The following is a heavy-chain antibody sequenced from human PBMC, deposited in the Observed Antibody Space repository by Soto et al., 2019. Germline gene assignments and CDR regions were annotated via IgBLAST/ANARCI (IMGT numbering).Heavy chain of an antibody. D-gene: IGHD6-19*01. CDR3: ARDSGTVAEKGGYYYYYYGIDV. CDR2: ISPYSVNT. J-gene: IGHJ6*02. CDR1: GYTFTKYG. V-gene: IGHV1-18*01. Sequence: AVKVSCKASGYTFTKYGISWVRQAPGQGLEWMGWISPYSVNTNSAQKLQGRVTLTTDTSTSTAYMELRSLRSDDTAVYYCARDSGTVAEKGGYYYYYYGIDVCGQGTSLTVSS.